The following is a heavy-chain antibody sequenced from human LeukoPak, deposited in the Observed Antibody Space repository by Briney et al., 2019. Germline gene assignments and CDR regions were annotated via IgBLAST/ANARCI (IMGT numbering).Heavy chain of an antibody. CDR1: GGSISSYY. V-gene: IGHV4-4*07. Sequence: SETLSLTCTVSGGSISSYYWSWIRQPAGKGLEWIGRIYTSGSTNYNPSLKSRVTMSVDTSKNQFSLKLSSVTAADTAVYYCARLIPAYSSGWGLFDYWGQGTLVTVSS. D-gene: IGHD6-19*01. J-gene: IGHJ4*02. CDR2: IYTSGST. CDR3: ARLIPAYSSGWGLFDY.